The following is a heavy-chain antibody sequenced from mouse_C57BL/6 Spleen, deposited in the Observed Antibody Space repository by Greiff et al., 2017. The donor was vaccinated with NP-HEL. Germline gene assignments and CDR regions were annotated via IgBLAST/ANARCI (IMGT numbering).Heavy chain of an antibody. CDR2: IDPSDSYT. CDR1: GYTFTSYW. J-gene: IGHJ2*01. CDR3: ARSPNYYGSRGAFDY. D-gene: IGHD1-1*01. V-gene: IGHV1-69*01. Sequence: QVQLQQSGAELVMPGASVKLSCKASGYTFTSYWMHWVKQRPGQGLEWIGEIDPSDSYTNYNQKFKGKSTLTVDKSSSTAYMQLSSLTSEDSAVYYCARSPNYYGSRGAFDYWGQGTTLTVSS.